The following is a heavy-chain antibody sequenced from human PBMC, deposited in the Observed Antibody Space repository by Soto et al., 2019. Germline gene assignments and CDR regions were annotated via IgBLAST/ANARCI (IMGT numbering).Heavy chain of an antibody. CDR2: IYAGGNT. CDR1: GFSVTSNY. Sequence: GSLRLSCAASGFSVTSNYMTWVRRAPGKGLECVSVIYAGGNTYYPDSVKGRFTISSDNSKNTLFLQMNNLRAEDTAVYYCARVTTFYDILTSSYALNYFDYWGQGTRVTVSS. CDR3: ARVTTFYDILTSSYALNYFDY. D-gene: IGHD3-9*01. V-gene: IGHV3-53*01. J-gene: IGHJ4*02.